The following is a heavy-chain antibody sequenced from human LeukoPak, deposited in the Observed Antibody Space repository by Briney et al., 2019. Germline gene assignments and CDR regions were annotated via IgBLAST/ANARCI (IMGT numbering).Heavy chain of an antibody. D-gene: IGHD2-2*01. CDR3: ATVPAAGNWFDP. J-gene: IGHJ5*02. CDR1: GYTFTSYG. V-gene: IGHV1-18*01. Sequence: GASVKVSCKASGYTFTSYGISWVRQAPGQGLEWMGWISAYNGNTNYAQKLQDRVTMTTDTSTSTAYMELRSLRSDDTAVYYCATVPAAGNWFDPWGQGTLVTVSS. CDR2: ISAYNGNT.